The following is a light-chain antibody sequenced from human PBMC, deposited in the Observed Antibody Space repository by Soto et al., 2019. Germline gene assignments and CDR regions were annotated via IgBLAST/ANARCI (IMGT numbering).Light chain of an antibody. CDR3: QQSYSTLRT. CDR2: AAS. Sequence: DIQMTQSPSSLSASVGDRVTITCRASQSISSYLNWYQQKPGKAPKLLIYAASSLQSGVPSRFSGSGSGTDFTLTISSPQPEDFATYYCQQSYSTLRTFGGGTKVEIK. CDR1: QSISSY. J-gene: IGKJ4*01. V-gene: IGKV1-39*01.